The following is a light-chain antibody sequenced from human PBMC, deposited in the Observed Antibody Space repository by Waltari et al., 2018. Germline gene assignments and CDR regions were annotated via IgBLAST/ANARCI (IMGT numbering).Light chain of an antibody. V-gene: IGLV3-19*01. Sequence: SSELTQDPAVSVALGPPVRITCQGASLRSDYASWSQQKPGQAPVLVIYGKNNRPSGIPDRFSGSSSGNTASLTITGAQAEDEADYYCNSRDSSGNHRWVFGGGTKLTVL. CDR1: SLRSDY. J-gene: IGLJ3*02. CDR2: GKN. CDR3: NSRDSSGNHRWV.